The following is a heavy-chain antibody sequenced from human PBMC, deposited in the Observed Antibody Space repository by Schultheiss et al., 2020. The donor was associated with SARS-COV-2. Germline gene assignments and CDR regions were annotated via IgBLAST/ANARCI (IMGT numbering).Heavy chain of an antibody. V-gene: IGHV4-34*01. CDR3: ARDRAASNYFDY. CDR1: GGSFSGYY. CDR2: INHSGST. Sequence: SETLSLTCAVYGGSFSGYYWSWIRQPPGKGLEWIGEINHSGSTNYNPSLKSRVTISVDTSKNQFSLKLSSVTAADTAVYYCARDRAASNYFDYWGQGILVTVSS. D-gene: IGHD2-15*01. J-gene: IGHJ4*02.